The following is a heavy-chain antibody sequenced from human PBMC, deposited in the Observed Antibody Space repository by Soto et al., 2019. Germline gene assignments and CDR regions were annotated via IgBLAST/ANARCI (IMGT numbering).Heavy chain of an antibody. CDR2: ISYDGSNK. V-gene: IGHV3-30-3*01. CDR3: ARDTTVAGGHDAFDI. J-gene: IGHJ3*02. CDR1: GSTFSSLA. D-gene: IGHD6-19*01. Sequence: GGSLSLSWAAFGSTFSSLAVHWVRLPRGKGLEWVAVISYDGSNKYYADSVKGRFTISRDNSKNTLYLQMNSLRAEDSAVYYCARDTTVAGGHDAFDIWGQGTMVTVSS.